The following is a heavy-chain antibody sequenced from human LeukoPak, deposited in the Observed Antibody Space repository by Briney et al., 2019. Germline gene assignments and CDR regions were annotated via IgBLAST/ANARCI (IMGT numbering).Heavy chain of an antibody. D-gene: IGHD3-10*01. CDR3: AKIDSYGSGSPYPNGAFDI. CDR1: GFSFSSYG. V-gene: IGHV3-21*05. CDR2: ISTSSSSI. J-gene: IGHJ3*02. Sequence: GGSLRLSCAASGFSFSSYGMNWVRQAPGKGLEWVSFISTSSSSIYYAESVKGRFTISRDHAKNQLYLQLDSLRAEDTAIYYCAKIDSYGSGSPYPNGAFDIWGQGTMVTVSS.